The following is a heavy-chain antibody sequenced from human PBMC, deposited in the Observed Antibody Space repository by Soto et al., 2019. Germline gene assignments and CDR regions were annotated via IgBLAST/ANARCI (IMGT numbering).Heavy chain of an antibody. Sequence: QVTLKESGPVLVKPTETLTLTCTVSGFSLSNARMGVSWIRQPPGKALEWLAHIFSNDEKSYSTYLKSRLTISKDTSKSQVVLTMTNMDPVDTATYYCARTPAYCGGDCYYYYGMDVWGQGTTVTVSS. J-gene: IGHJ6*02. CDR1: GFSLSNARMG. D-gene: IGHD2-21*02. CDR2: IFSNDEK. V-gene: IGHV2-26*01. CDR3: ARTPAYCGGDCYYYYGMDV.